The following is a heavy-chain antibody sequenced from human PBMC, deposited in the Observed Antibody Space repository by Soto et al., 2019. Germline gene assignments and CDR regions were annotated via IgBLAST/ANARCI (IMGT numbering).Heavy chain of an antibody. V-gene: IGHV4-39*01. Sequence: SETLSLTCTVSGFSVSSGHYHWVWIRQPPGKGLQYIASIHYSGSTHYNPSLRSRVTIFVDTSNNQFSLKLSSVTAADTAVYYCARADGFGVVTPFIDYWGQGTLVTVSS. CDR1: GFSVSSGHYH. D-gene: IGHD3-3*01. CDR2: IHYSGST. J-gene: IGHJ4*02. CDR3: ARADGFGVVTPFIDY.